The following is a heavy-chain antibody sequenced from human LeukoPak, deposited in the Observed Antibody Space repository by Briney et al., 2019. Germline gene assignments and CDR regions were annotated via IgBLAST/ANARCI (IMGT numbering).Heavy chain of an antibody. V-gene: IGHV3-11*01. Sequence: GGSLRLSCAASRFTFSDYYMTWIRQAPEKGLEWVSYISRSGSTTYYADSVKGRFTISRDNAKNSLYLQMNNLRAEDTAVYYCAGEWELRGGYYYGLDVWGQGTTVTVSS. J-gene: IGHJ6*02. CDR3: AGEWELRGGYYYGLDV. CDR1: RFTFSDYY. D-gene: IGHD1-26*01. CDR2: ISRSGSTT.